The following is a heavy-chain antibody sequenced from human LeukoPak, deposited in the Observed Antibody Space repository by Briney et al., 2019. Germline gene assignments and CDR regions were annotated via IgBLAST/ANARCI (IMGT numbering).Heavy chain of an antibody. CDR1: GGSMSSYY. Sequence: SETLSLTCTVSGGSMSSYYWRWMRQPPGKGLEWIGYIYNSETTNYNPSLESRVTISEDTSKNQFSLKLTSVTDADTAVYYYARVLYSNFWPEGMDVWGQGTTVTVSS. V-gene: IGHV4-59*01. J-gene: IGHJ6*02. D-gene: IGHD4-11*01. CDR2: IYNSETT. CDR3: ARVLYSNFWPEGMDV.